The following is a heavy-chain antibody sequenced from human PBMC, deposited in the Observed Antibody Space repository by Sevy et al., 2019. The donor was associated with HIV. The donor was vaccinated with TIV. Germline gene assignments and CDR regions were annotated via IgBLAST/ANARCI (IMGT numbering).Heavy chain of an antibody. J-gene: IGHJ3*02. D-gene: IGHD3-10*01. Sequence: GGSLRLSCTASGFTFGDYAMSWFRQAPGKGLEWVGFIRSKAYGGTTEYAASVKGRFTISRDDSKSIAYLQMNSLKTEDKAVYYCTRGGSGSYDAFDIWGQGTMVTVSS. V-gene: IGHV3-49*03. CDR3: TRGGSGSYDAFDI. CDR1: GFTFGDYA. CDR2: IRSKAYGGTT.